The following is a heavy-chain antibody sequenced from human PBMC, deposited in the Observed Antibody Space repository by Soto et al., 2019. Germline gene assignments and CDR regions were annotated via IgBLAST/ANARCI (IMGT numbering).Heavy chain of an antibody. CDR1: GASITSSKW. Sequence: SETLSLTCAVSGASITSSKWWSWVRQSPGKGLEWIGEIYHSGSTTYNPSLKSRVTISVDKSKNQFSLKLTSVTAADTAVYSCATREGSTTSFYFDYWGQGTLVTVSS. V-gene: IGHV4-4*02. CDR2: IYHSGST. D-gene: IGHD1-1*01. CDR3: ATREGSTTSFYFDY. J-gene: IGHJ4*02.